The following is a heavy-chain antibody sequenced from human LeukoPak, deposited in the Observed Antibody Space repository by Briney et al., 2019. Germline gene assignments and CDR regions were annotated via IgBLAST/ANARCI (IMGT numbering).Heavy chain of an antibody. CDR3: ARRIAVAAKGPNWFDP. J-gene: IGHJ5*02. Sequence: GESLKISCKGSGYSFTSYWIGWVRQMPGKGLEWMGIIYPGDSDTRCSPSFQGQVTISADKSISTAYLQWSSLKASGTAMYYCARRIAVAAKGPNWFDPWGQGTLVTVSS. CDR2: IYPGDSDT. V-gene: IGHV5-51*01. D-gene: IGHD6-19*01. CDR1: GYSFTSYW.